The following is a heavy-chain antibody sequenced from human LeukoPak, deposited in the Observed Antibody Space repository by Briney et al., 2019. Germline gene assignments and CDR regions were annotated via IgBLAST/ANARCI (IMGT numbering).Heavy chain of an antibody. CDR1: GGYISAYY. Sequence: ASLNLSCNVPGGYISAYYWNWIRQPPGKVQEWIGYIYYSGGTNYNPSLKSRVTISVDTSKNQFSLKLNSVTAADTAVYYCARSGGYSSSWSLWGQGTLVSVPS. CDR3: ARSGGYSSSWSL. CDR2: IYYSGGT. D-gene: IGHD6-13*01. J-gene: IGHJ4*02. V-gene: IGHV4-59*01.